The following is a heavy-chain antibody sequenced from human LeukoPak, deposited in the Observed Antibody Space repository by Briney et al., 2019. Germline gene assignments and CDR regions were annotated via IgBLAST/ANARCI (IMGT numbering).Heavy chain of an antibody. CDR1: GFTFSSYG. D-gene: IGHD6-13*01. CDR2: ISYDGSNK. J-gene: IGHJ4*02. V-gene: IGHV3-30*19. Sequence: GGSLRLSCAASGFTFSSYGMHWVRQAPGKGLEWVAVISYDGSNKYYADSVKGRFTISRDNSKNTLYLQMNSLRAEDTAVYYCARSSISSTHFDYWGQGTLVTVSS. CDR3: ARSSISSTHFDY.